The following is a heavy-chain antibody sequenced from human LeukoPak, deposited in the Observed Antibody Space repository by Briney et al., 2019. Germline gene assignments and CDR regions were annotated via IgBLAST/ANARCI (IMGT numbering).Heavy chain of an antibody. CDR1: GYTLASYA. D-gene: IGHD1-7*01. V-gene: IGHV7-4-1*02. Sequence: ASVKVSCKASGYTLASYAMNWVRQAPGQGLEWMGWINTNTGNPTYAQGFTGRFVFSLDTSVSTAYLQISSLKAEDTAVYYCARTGTTPMSFRPTPYYFDYWGQGTLVTVSS. CDR2: INTNTGNP. J-gene: IGHJ4*02. CDR3: ARTGTTPMSFRPTPYYFDY.